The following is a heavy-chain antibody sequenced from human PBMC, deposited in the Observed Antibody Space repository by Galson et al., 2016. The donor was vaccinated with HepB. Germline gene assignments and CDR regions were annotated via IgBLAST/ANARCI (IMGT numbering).Heavy chain of an antibody. Sequence: SLRLPCAVSGLSINSNYMTWVRQAPGKGLEWVSFLYSSGNTYYADSVKGRFTFSRDNSKNTLYLQMTSLTVDDTAVYYCARQDFAGVYFDYWGQGTLVTVSS. CDR3: ARQDFAGVYFDY. D-gene: IGHD7-27*01. V-gene: IGHV3-66*04. CDR1: GLSINSNY. CDR2: LYSSGNT. J-gene: IGHJ4*02.